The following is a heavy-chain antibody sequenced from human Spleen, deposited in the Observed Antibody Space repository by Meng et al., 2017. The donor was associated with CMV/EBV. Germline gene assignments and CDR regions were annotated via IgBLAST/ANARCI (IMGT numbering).Heavy chain of an antibody. V-gene: IGHV3-30*04. CDR3: ARANFVVLDHFDY. CDR1: GFTFSSYA. D-gene: IGHD2-15*01. CDR2: ISLQEDNI. J-gene: IGHJ4*01. Sequence: GSLKISCAASGFTFSSYALHWVRQAPGKGLEWVAGISLQEDNIYYTDSVKGRFSVSRDNSNNTLYLQMNSLRPDDTAVYHCARANFVVLDHFDYWGQGILVTVSS.